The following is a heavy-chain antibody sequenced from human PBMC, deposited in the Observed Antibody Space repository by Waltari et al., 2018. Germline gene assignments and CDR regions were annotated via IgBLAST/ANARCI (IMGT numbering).Heavy chain of an antibody. CDR2: IYYSGST. V-gene: IGHV4-31*03. CDR3: ARDRAKGGEAFDY. D-gene: IGHD7-27*01. CDR1: GGSISSGGYY. Sequence: QVQLQESGPGLVKPSQTLSLTCTVSGGSISSGGYYWSWIRQHPGKGLEWIGYIYYSGSTYYNPSLKSRVTISVDTSKNQFALKLSSVTAADTAVYYCARDRAKGGEAFDYWGQGTLVIVSS. J-gene: IGHJ4*02.